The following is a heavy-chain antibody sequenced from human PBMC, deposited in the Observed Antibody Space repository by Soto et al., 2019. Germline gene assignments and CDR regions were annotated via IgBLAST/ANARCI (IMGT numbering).Heavy chain of an antibody. CDR3: VRDGLGTTVYFGYFDF. CDR1: GFTFTGYG. J-gene: IGHJ4*02. D-gene: IGHD1-26*01. V-gene: IGHV3-33*01. CDR2: IRNDGSNI. Sequence: QVQRMESGGGVVQPGRSLRLSCAASGFTFTGYGRHWVRQAPGKGLEWVAIIRNDGSNIYYGDAVKGRFTISRDNSKDMVYLQMNSLRPEDTAVYYCVRDGLGTTVYFGYFDFWGQGTLVTVSS.